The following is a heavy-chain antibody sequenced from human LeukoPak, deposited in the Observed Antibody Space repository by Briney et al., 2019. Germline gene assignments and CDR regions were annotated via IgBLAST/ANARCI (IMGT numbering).Heavy chain of an antibody. CDR2: INHSGST. D-gene: IGHD3-22*01. CDR3: ARVSYYYDSSGYYYYFDY. CDR1: GGSFSGYY. J-gene: IGHJ4*02. V-gene: IGHV4-34*01. Sequence: SETLSLTCAVYGGSFSGYYWSWIRQPPGKGLEWIGEINHSGSTNYNPSLKSRVTISVDTSKNQFSLKLSSVTAADTVVYYCARVSYYYDSSGYYYYFDYWGQGTLVTVSS.